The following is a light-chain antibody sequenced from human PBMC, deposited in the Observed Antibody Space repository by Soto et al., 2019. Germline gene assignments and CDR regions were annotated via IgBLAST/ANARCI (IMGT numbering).Light chain of an antibody. Sequence: SYELTQPLSVSVAPGQTARIPCGGDNIGIRSVHWYQQKPGQAPVVVVYDDSDRPSGIPERFSGSNAGNTATLTISRVEAGDEADYYCQVWDASSDNNVFGTGTKVTVL. CDR3: QVWDASSDNNV. J-gene: IGLJ1*01. CDR1: NIGIRS. CDR2: DDS. V-gene: IGLV3-21*02.